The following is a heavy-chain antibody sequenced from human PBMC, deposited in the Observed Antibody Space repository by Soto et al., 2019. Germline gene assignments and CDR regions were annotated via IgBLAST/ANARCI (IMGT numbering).Heavy chain of an antibody. V-gene: IGHV3-11*01. Sequence: GGSLRLSCAASGFTFSDYYMSWFRQAPGKGLEWVSYISGSGSTIHDADSVKGRFTISRDNAKNSLYLQMNSLRAEDTAVYYCARVGSIAAAGTPDYWGQGTLVTVSS. CDR2: ISGSGSTI. CDR1: GFTFSDYY. J-gene: IGHJ4*02. D-gene: IGHD6-13*01. CDR3: ARVGSIAAAGTPDY.